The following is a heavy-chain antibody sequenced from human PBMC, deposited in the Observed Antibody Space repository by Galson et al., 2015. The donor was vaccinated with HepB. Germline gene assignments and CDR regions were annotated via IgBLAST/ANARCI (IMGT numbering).Heavy chain of an antibody. CDR2: IDWDDDK. J-gene: IGHJ6*02. D-gene: IGHD3-3*01. Sequence: PALVKPTQTLTLPCTFSGFSLSTSGMCVSWIRQPPGKALEWLALIDWDDDKYYSTSLKTRLTISKDTSKNQVVLTMTNMDPVDTATYYCARIVGSGYYRGAYYYYYGMDVWGQGTTVTVSS. CDR3: ARIVGSGYYRGAYYYYYGMDV. CDR1: GFSLSTSGMC. V-gene: IGHV2-70*01.